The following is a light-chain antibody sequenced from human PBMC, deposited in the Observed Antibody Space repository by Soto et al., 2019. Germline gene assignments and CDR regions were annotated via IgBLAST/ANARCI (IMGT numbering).Light chain of an antibody. CDR1: ENIRTY. CDR3: QQRANWPLT. J-gene: IGKJ4*01. Sequence: PGERATVSCRASENIRTYVAWYQQKPGQAPRLLVYDASNRATAIPARFSGSGSGTDFTLTITSLEPEDFAVYYCQQRANWPLTFGGGTKVDIK. V-gene: IGKV3-11*01. CDR2: DAS.